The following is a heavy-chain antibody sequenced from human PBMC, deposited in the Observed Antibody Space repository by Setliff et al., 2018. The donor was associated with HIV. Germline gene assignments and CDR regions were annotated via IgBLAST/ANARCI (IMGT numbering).Heavy chain of an antibody. CDR1: GYIFTNYG. D-gene: IGHD6-19*01. CDR3: ARVSNSGWYILDY. Sequence: ASVKVSCKASGYIFTNYGINWVRQAPGQGLEWMGWISAYNDNTNYAQNLQGRVTMSTHTSTSTAYMELRSLRSDDTAVYYCARVSNSGWYILDYWGQGTLVTVSS. J-gene: IGHJ4*02. V-gene: IGHV1-18*01. CDR2: ISAYNDNT.